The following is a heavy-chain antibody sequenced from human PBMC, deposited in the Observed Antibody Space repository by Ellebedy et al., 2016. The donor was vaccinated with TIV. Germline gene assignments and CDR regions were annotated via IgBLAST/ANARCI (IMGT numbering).Heavy chain of an antibody. J-gene: IGHJ4*02. CDR3: ARSGYSYGFSVFDY. D-gene: IGHD5-18*01. CDR2: ISYSGST. V-gene: IGHV4-61*05. CDR1: GGSISSSSYY. Sequence: MPGGSLRLSCTVSGGSISSSSYYWGWIRQPPGKGLEWIGYISYSGSTNYNPSLQSRVTISVDTSKNQFSLKLSSVTAADTAVYYCARSGYSYGFSVFDYWGQGTLVTVSS.